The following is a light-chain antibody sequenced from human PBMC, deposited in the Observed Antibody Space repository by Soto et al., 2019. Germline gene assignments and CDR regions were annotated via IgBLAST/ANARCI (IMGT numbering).Light chain of an antibody. J-gene: IGKJ1*01. CDR1: QSVSTN. CDR3: HQYNNLWT. V-gene: IGKV3-15*01. Sequence: DIVMTQSPATLSVSPGEGATLSCRASQSVSTNLAWYQQIPGQAPRILLYGASTRATGIPARFSGSGSGTEFTLTISSLQSEDFGVYYCHQYNNLWTLGQGTKVDI. CDR2: GAS.